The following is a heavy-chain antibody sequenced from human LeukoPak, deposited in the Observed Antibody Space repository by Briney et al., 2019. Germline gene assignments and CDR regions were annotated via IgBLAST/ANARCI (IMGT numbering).Heavy chain of an antibody. D-gene: IGHD2-15*01. J-gene: IGHJ4*02. CDR2: ISSSGSTI. CDR1: GFAFSSYS. V-gene: IGHV3-48*04. CDR3: ARDLSLYCSGGSCYSLNY. Sequence: GGSLRLSCTASGFAFSSYSMNWVRQAPGKGLEWVSYISSSGSTIYYADSVKGRFTIARDNAKNSLYLQMNSLRAEDTAVYYCARDLSLYCSGGSCYSLNYWGQGTLVTVSS.